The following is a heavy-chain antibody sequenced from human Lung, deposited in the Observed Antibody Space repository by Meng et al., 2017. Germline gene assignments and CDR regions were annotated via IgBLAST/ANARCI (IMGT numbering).Heavy chain of an antibody. J-gene: IGHJ4*02. V-gene: IGHV3-23*04. CDR1: GFTFSRYA. CDR2: ISGSGSSP. CDR3: AKKGWLYWGSGDDY. D-gene: IGHD7-27*01. Sequence: EVRRVGSGGGLVQPGGSLRLSCAASGFTFSRYAMSWVRQAPGKGLEWVSAISGSGSSPYYADSVKGRFTISRDNSKNTLYLQMNSLRAEDTAVYYCAKKGWLYWGSGDDYWGQGTLVTVSS.